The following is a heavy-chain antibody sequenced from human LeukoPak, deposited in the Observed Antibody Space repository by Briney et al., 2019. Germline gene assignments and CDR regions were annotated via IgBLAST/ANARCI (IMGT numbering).Heavy chain of an antibody. CDR2: TYYRSKWYN. CDR1: GDSVSSNSAA. Sequence: SQTLSLTCAISGDSVSSNSAAWNWIRQSPSRGLEWLGRTYYRSKWYNDYAVSVKSRITINPDTSKNQFSLQLNSVTPEDTAVYYCAGVADYVWGDYYGMDVWGQGTTVTVSS. D-gene: IGHD3-16*01. CDR3: AGVADYVWGDYYGMDV. J-gene: IGHJ6*02. V-gene: IGHV6-1*01.